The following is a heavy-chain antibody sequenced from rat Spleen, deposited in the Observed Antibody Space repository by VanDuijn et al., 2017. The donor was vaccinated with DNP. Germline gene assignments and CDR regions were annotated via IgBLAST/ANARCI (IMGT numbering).Heavy chain of an antibody. Sequence: EVQLVESGGGLVQPGRSLKLSCAASGFTFSNYYMAWVRQAPKKGLEWVATIRTSGSRTYYPDSLKGRFTISRDNAKSSLYLQMNSLKSEDTATYYCARSMYTTDYYYAGYWGQGVMVTVSS. J-gene: IGHJ2*01. CDR3: ARSMYTTDYYYAGY. CDR2: IRTSGSRT. V-gene: IGHV5-25*01. CDR1: GFTFSNYY. D-gene: IGHD1-6*01.